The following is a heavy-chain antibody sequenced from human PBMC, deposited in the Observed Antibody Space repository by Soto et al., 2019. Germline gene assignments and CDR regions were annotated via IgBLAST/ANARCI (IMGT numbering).Heavy chain of an antibody. Sequence: GASVKVSCKVSGYTLTELSMHWVRQAPGKGLEWMGGFDPEDGETIYAQKFQGRVTMTEDTSTDTAYMELSSLRSEDTAVYYRATWIQLWLFRSGFDYWGQGTLVTVSS. CDR1: GYTLTELS. V-gene: IGHV1-24*01. D-gene: IGHD5-18*01. CDR2: FDPEDGET. J-gene: IGHJ4*02. CDR3: ATWIQLWLFRSGFDY.